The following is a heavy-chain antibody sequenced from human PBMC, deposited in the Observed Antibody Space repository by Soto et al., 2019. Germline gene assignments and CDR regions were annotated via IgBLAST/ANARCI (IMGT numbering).Heavy chain of an antibody. D-gene: IGHD6-19*01. CDR1: GFTFGDYA. V-gene: IGHV3-49*03. CDR2: IRSKAYGGTT. Sequence: GSLRLSCTASGFTFGDYAMSWFRQAPGKGLEWVGFIRSKAYGGTTEYAASVKGRFTISRDDSKSIAYLQMNSLKTEDTAVYYCTREGLGIAVAVADYWGQGTLVTVSS. CDR3: TREGLGIAVAVADY. J-gene: IGHJ4*02.